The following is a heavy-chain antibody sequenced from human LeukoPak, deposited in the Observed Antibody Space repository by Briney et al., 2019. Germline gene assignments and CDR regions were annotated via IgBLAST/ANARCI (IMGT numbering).Heavy chain of an antibody. D-gene: IGHD3-10*01. V-gene: IGHV3-48*01. CDR2: ISSSSSTI. CDR1: GFTFSSYS. CDR3: ARASLYYYGSGSSDY. Sequence: GGSLRLSCAASGFTFSSYSMNWVRQAPGKGLEWVSYISSSSSTIYYADSVKGRFTISRDNAKNSLYLQMNSLRAEDTAVYYCARASLYYYGSGSSDYWGQGTLVTVPS. J-gene: IGHJ4*02.